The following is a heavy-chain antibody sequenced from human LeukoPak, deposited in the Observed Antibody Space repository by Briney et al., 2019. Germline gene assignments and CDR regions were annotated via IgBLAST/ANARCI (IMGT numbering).Heavy chain of an antibody. CDR1: GYTFTSYG. J-gene: IGHJ4*02. CDR3: ARDIADIVVVPAAIRN. D-gene: IGHD2-2*02. V-gene: IGHV1-18*01. Sequence: GASVKVSCKASGYTFTSYGISWVRQAPGQGLEWMGWISAYNGNTNYAQKLQGRVTMTTDTYTSTAYMELRSLRSDDTAVYYCARDIADIVVVPAAIRNWGQGTLVTVSS. CDR2: ISAYNGNT.